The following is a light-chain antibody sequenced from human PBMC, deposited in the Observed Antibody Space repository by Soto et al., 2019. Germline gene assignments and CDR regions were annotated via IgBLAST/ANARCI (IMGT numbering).Light chain of an antibody. Sequence: HSVLTQPPSVSGAPGQRVTIACTGSTSNIGAGYDVHWYQQFPGTAPKLLIYGNSNRPSGVPDRFSGSKSGTSASLAITGLQAEDEADYYCQSYDTSLSGSVFGGGTKLTVL. CDR3: QSYDTSLSGSV. V-gene: IGLV1-40*01. J-gene: IGLJ2*01. CDR2: GNS. CDR1: TSNIGAGYD.